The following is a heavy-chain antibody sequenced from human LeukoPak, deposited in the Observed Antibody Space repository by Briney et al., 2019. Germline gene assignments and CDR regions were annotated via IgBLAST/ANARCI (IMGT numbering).Heavy chain of an antibody. Sequence: PSETLSLTCAVYGGSFSGYYWSWIRQPPGKGLEWIGEINHSGSTNYNPSLKSRVTISVDTSKNQFSLKLSSVTAADTAVYYCARGRYYDSSGRPYYFDYWGQGTLVTVSS. V-gene: IGHV4-34*01. CDR2: INHSGST. CDR3: ARGRYYDSSGRPYYFDY. J-gene: IGHJ4*02. D-gene: IGHD3-22*01. CDR1: GGSFSGYY.